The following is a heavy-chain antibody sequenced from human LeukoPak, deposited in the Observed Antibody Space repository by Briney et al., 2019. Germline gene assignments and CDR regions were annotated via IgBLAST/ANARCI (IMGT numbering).Heavy chain of an antibody. Sequence: PSETLSLTCTVSGGSLSSYYWSWIRQPAGKGLEWIGRIYTSGSTNYNPSLKSRVTMSVDTSKNQFSLKLSSVTAADTAVYYCAGEATALGYCSSTSCQPFDYWGQGTLVTVSS. D-gene: IGHD2-2*01. J-gene: IGHJ4*02. CDR3: AGEATALGYCSSTSCQPFDY. V-gene: IGHV4-4*07. CDR1: GGSLSSYY. CDR2: IYTSGST.